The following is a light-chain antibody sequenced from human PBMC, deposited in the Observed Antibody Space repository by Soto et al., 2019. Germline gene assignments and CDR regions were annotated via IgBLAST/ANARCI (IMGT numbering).Light chain of an antibody. J-gene: IGLJ1*01. V-gene: IGLV2-14*01. CDR3: SSYTSSSTLLYV. Sequence: QSALTQPASVSGSPGQSITISCTGTSSDVGGYNYVSWYQQHPGKAPKLMIYDVSNRPSGVSNRFSGSKSGNTASLTISGXXAEXXXDYYCSSYTSSSTLLYVFGTGTKLTVL. CDR1: SSDVGGYNY. CDR2: DVS.